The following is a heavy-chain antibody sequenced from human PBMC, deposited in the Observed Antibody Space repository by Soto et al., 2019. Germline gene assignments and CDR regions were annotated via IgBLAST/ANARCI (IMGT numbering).Heavy chain of an antibody. J-gene: IGHJ4*02. CDR2: IYYSGST. CDR3: ARVYGNYPYYCDF. CDR1: GGSISSSAYY. D-gene: IGHD4-17*01. V-gene: IGHV4-31*03. Sequence: QVQLQESGPGLVKPSQTLSLTCTVSGGSISSSAYYWSWIRQHPGKGLEWVGYIYYSGSTNYTPSLNGRRSVSMDTTQNHFSLKLISVTAADAAFYYCARVYGNYPYYCDFWGQGTLVTVSS.